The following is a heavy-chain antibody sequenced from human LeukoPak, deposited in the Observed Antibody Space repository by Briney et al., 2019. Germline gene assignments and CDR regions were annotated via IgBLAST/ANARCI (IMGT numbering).Heavy chain of an antibody. J-gene: IGHJ3*02. V-gene: IGHV5-51*01. CDR2: IYPGDSHT. CDR1: EYSFTYYW. D-gene: IGHD1-26*01. Sequence: GESLNISCKGSEYSFTYYWIGWVRQLHGKGLEWMGIIYPGDSHTRYSPSFQDQVTISAHKSISTAYLQWLSLKPSDTSMSYCARVRGSYYTAFDIWGQGTMVTVSS. CDR3: ARVRGSYYTAFDI.